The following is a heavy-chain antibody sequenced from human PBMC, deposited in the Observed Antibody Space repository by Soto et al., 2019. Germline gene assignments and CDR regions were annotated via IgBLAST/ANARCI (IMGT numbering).Heavy chain of an antibody. J-gene: IGHJ4*02. CDR1: GGSISSYY. CDR3: ARFGRRGSGWYSDY. Sequence: PSETLSLTCTVSGGSISSYYWSWIRQPPGKGLEWIGYIYYSGSTNYSPSLKSRVTISVDTSKNQFSLKLSSVTAADTAVYYCARFGRRGSGWYSDYWGQGTLVTVSS. CDR2: IYYSGST. D-gene: IGHD6-19*01. V-gene: IGHV4-59*01.